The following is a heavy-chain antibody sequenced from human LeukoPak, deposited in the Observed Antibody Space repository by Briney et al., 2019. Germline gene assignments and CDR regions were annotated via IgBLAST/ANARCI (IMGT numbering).Heavy chain of an antibody. CDR1: GFSFSDFY. D-gene: IGHD6-13*01. CDR2: IKQDGSEK. J-gene: IGHJ4*02. V-gene: IGHV3-7*01. Sequence: PGGSLRLSCAASGFSFSDFYLSWIRQAPGKGLEWVANIKQDGSEKYYVDSVKGRFTISRDNAKNSLYLQMNSLRAEDTAVYYCASLWPSPYKPSYSSSWYEDYWGQGTLVTVSS. CDR3: ASLWPSPYKPSYSSSWYEDY.